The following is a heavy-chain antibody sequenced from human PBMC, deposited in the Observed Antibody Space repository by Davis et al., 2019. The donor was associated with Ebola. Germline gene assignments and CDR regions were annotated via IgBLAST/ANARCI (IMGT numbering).Heavy chain of an antibody. CDR3: AYGDYGDVAAARAFDY. V-gene: IGHV3-66*01. D-gene: IGHD4-17*01. CDR2: IYSGGST. Sequence: GESLKISCAASGFTFSSYSMNWVRQAPGKGLEWVSVIYSGGSTYYADSVKGRFTISRDNSKNTLYLQMNSLRAEDTAVYYCAYGDYGDVAAARAFDYWGQGTLVTVSS. J-gene: IGHJ4*02. CDR1: GFTFSSYS.